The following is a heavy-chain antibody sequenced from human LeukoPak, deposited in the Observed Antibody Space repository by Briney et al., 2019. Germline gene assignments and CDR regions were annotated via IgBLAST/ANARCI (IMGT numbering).Heavy chain of an antibody. CDR2: INPSGGST. J-gene: IGHJ4*02. V-gene: IGHV1-46*01. CDR1: GYSLTSYY. D-gene: IGHD4-23*01. Sequence: ASVKVSCKASGYSLTSYYMHWVRQAPGQGLEWMGIINPSGGSTSYAQKFQGRVTMTRDTSTSTVYMELSSLRSEDTAVYYCARDHSSTVVTPDYWGQGTLVTVSS. CDR3: ARDHSSTVVTPDY.